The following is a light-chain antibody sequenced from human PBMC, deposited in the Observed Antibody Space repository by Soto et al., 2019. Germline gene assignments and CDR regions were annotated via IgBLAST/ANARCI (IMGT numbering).Light chain of an antibody. CDR3: QQYNNWLS. J-gene: IGKJ3*01. CDR1: QSVSSN. V-gene: IGKV3-15*01. CDR2: DAS. Sequence: IVMTQSPATLSVSPGERATLSCRAGQSVSSNLAWYQQKPGQSPRLLIYDASTRATGIPARFSSSGSGTEFTLTINSLQSEDFAVYYCQQYNNWLSFGPGTKLDIK.